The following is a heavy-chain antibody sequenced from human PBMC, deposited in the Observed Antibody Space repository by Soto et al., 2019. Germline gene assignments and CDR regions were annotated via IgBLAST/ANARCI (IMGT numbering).Heavy chain of an antibody. CDR2: INHSGST. D-gene: IGHD2-15*01. CDR3: ASRYCSGGSCQGFYFDY. Sequence: SETLSLTCAVYGGSLSGYYWSWIRQPPGKGLEWIGEINHSGSTNYNPSLKSRVTISVDTSKNQFSLKLSSVTAADTAVYYCASRYCSGGSCQGFYFDYWGQGTLVTVSS. J-gene: IGHJ4*02. CDR1: GGSLSGYY. V-gene: IGHV4-34*01.